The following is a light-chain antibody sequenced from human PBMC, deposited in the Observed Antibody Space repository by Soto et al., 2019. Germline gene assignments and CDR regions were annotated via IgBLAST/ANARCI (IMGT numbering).Light chain of an antibody. CDR2: AAS. V-gene: IGKV3-15*01. CDR1: QSVSSN. CDR3: QHYNNWPPIT. J-gene: IGKJ5*01. Sequence: ETVMTQSTGTLSVSPGERATLSCRVSQSVSSNLAWYQQKPGQAPRLLIYAASTRASGIPVRFSGSGSGTEFTLTIGSLQSEDFAVYYCQHYNNWPPITFGQRTRLEIK.